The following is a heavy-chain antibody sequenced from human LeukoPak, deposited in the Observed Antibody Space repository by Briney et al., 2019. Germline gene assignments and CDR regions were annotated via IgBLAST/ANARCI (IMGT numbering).Heavy chain of an antibody. Sequence: PGGSLTLSCAASGFIFSNYATIWVRQAPGKGLEWVSAITGSGSSTYYADSVKGRFTISRDNSKNTVYLQMNSLRAEDTAVYRCAKDLWRIAVAGNFDYWGQGTLVTVSS. D-gene: IGHD6-13*01. J-gene: IGHJ4*02. V-gene: IGHV3-23*01. CDR2: ITGSGSST. CDR3: AKDLWRIAVAGNFDY. CDR1: GFIFSNYA.